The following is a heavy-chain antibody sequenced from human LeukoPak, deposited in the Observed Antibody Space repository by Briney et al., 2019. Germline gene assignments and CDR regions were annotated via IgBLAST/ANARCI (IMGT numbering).Heavy chain of an antibody. CDR1: GGSISRGGYY. V-gene: IGHV4-31*03. D-gene: IGHD5-12*01. CDR2: IYYSGST. J-gene: IGHJ4*02. Sequence: SETLSLTCTVSGGSISRGGYYWSWIRQHPGKGLEWIGYIYYSGSTYYNPSLKSRVTISVDTSKNQFSLKLSSVTAADTAVYYCARLSGATLFDYWGQGTLVTVSS. CDR3: ARLSGATLFDY.